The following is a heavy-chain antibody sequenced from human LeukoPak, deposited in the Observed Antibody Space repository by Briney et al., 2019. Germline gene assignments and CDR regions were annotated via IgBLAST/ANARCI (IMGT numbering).Heavy chain of an antibody. J-gene: IGHJ4*02. D-gene: IGHD6-13*01. Sequence: SETLSLTCTVSGDSISSGGYCYTWIRQHPGKGLEWIGSIYYSGSTYYNASLQSRVTISVDTSKNQFSLKLNSVTAADTAVYYCVRDNPRQQGFAYWGQGTLVTVSS. V-gene: IGHV4-31*03. CDR1: GDSISSGGYC. CDR3: VRDNPRQQGFAY. CDR2: IYYSGST.